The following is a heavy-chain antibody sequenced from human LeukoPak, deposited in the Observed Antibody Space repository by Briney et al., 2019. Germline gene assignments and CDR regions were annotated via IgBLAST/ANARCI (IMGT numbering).Heavy chain of an antibody. Sequence: SVKGRFTISRDNARTTLFLQMSSLRAEDTAVYYCARGRGPNGWGYFDHWGQGTLVTVSS. J-gene: IGHJ4*02. CDR3: ARGRGPNGWGYFDH. D-gene: IGHD2-8*01. V-gene: IGHV3-48*01.